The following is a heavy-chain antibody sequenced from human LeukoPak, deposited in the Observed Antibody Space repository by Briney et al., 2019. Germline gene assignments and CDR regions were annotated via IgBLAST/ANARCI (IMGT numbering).Heavy chain of an antibody. CDR2: IYSGGST. J-gene: IGHJ4*02. Sequence: GGSLRLSCAASGFTVSSNYMSWVRQAPGKGLEWVSVIYSGGSTYYADSVKGRFTISRDNSKNTLYLQMNSLRAEDTAVYYCVRALGYYDSSGYFDYWGQGTLVTVSS. D-gene: IGHD3-22*01. V-gene: IGHV3-53*01. CDR1: GFTVSSNY. CDR3: VRALGYYDSSGYFDY.